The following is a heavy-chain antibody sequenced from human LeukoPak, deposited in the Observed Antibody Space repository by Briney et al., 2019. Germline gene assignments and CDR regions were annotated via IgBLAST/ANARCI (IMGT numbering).Heavy chain of an antibody. CDR1: GGSFSGYY. J-gene: IGHJ5*02. D-gene: IGHD2-2*01. V-gene: IGHV4-34*01. Sequence: SETLSLTCAVYGGSFSGYYRSWIRQPPGKGLEWIGEINHSGSTNYNPSLKSRVTISVDTSKNQFSLKLSSVTAADTAVYYCARGTGYCSSTSCSRIDPWGQGTLVTVSS. CDR3: ARGTGYCSSTSCSRIDP. CDR2: INHSGST.